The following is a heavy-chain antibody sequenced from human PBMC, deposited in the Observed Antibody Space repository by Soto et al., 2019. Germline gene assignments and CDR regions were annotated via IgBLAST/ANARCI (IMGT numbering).Heavy chain of an antibody. CDR3: ARPTSYYYDSSGYITPYGMDV. CDR1: GYSFTSYW. Sequence: GESLKISYEGSGYSFTSYWIGWVRQMPGKGLEWMGIIYPGDSDTRYSPSFQGQVTISADKSISTAYLQWSSLKASDTAMYYCARPTSYYYDSSGYITPYGMDVWGQGTTVPVSS. V-gene: IGHV5-51*01. D-gene: IGHD3-22*01. J-gene: IGHJ6*02. CDR2: IYPGDSDT.